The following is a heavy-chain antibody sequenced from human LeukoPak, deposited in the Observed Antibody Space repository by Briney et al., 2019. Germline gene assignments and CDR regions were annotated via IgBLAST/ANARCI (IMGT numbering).Heavy chain of an antibody. V-gene: IGHV4-39*01. CDR2: TYYSGST. Sequence: SETLSLTCTVSGGSISSSSYYWGWIRQPPGKGLEWIGSTYYSGSTYYNPSLKSRVTISVDTSKNQFSLKLSSVTAADTAVYYCARLAVYAAYYFDYWGQGTLVTVSS. CDR3: ARLAVYAAYYFDY. D-gene: IGHD2-8*01. J-gene: IGHJ4*02. CDR1: GGSISSSSYY.